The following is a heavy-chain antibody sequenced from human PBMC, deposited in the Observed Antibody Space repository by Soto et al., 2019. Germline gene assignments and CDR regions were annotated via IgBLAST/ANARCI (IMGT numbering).Heavy chain of an antibody. CDR3: AKDRTGYYDSSGYYYFDY. J-gene: IGHJ4*02. D-gene: IGHD3-22*01. CDR2: ISGSGGST. V-gene: IGHV3-23*01. CDR1: GFTFSSYA. Sequence: WGSLRLSCAASGFTFSSYAMSWVRQAPGKGLEWVSAISGSGGSTYYADSVKGRFTISRDNSKNTLYLQMNSLRAEDTAVYYCAKDRTGYYDSSGYYYFDYWGQGTLVTVSS.